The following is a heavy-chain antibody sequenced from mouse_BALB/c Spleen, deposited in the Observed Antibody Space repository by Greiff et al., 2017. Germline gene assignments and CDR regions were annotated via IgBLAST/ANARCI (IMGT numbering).Heavy chain of an antibody. CDR1: GFTFSSYT. J-gene: IGHJ4*01. CDR3: TRAPDYYVSSYYAMDY. V-gene: IGHV5-6-4*01. CDR2: ISSGGSYT. Sequence: EVQRVESGGGLVKPGGSLKLSCAASGFTFSSYTMSWVRQTPDKRLEWVATISSGGSYTYYPDSVKGRFTISRDNAKNTLYLQMSSLKSEDTAMYYCTRAPDYYVSSYYAMDYWGQGTSVTVSS. D-gene: IGHD1-1*01.